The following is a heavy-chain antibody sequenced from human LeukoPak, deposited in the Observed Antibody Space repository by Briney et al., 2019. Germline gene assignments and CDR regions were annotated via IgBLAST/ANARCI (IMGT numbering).Heavy chain of an antibody. J-gene: IGHJ5*02. D-gene: IGHD6-19*01. CDR2: FDPEDGET. Sequence: ASVKVSCKVSGYTLTELSMHWVRQAPGKGLEWMGGFDPEDGETIYAQKFQGRVTMTEDTSTDTAYMELSSPRSEDTAVYYCATGYSSGWTWYNWFDPWGQGTLVTVSS. CDR1: GYTLTELS. CDR3: ATGYSSGWTWYNWFDP. V-gene: IGHV1-24*01.